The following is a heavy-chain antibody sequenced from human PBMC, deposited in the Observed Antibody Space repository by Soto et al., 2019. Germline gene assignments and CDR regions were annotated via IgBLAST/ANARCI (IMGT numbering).Heavy chain of an antibody. Sequence: PSETLSLTCTVSVGSISSYYWSYIRQPTGKGLEWIGYIYYTGSTNYNPSLKSRVIISVDTSKNQFSLKLSSVTAADTAVYYCARGQGGSGSYYTIDYWGQGTLVSVSS. CDR2: IYYTGST. CDR3: ARGQGGSGSYYTIDY. CDR1: VGSISSYY. D-gene: IGHD3-10*01. J-gene: IGHJ4*02. V-gene: IGHV4-59*01.